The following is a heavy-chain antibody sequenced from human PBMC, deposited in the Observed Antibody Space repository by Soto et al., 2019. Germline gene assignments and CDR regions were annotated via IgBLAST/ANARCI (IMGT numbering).Heavy chain of an antibody. CDR1: GGTISSDT. V-gene: IGHV1-69*02. J-gene: IGHJ4*02. CDR2: IIPILGIA. Sequence: SVKVSCKASGGTISSDTISWVSQAPGQGLEWMGRIIPILGIANYAQKFQGRVTITADKSTSTAYMELSSLRSEDTAVYYCAKTARGYSGYHPLDYWGQGTLVTVSS. D-gene: IGHD5-12*01. CDR3: AKTARGYSGYHPLDY.